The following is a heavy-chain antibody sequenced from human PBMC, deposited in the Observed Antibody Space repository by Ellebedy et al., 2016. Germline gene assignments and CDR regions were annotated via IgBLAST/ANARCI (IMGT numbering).Heavy chain of an antibody. CDR3: VKGTTAPDY. V-gene: IGHV3-48*04. Sequence: GGSLRLSXVASGFTFSSYTMNWVRQAPGKGLEWVSSISESSRTISYADSVTGRFTISRDNARNSLYLQMNSLRAEDTAVHYCVKGTTAPDYWGQGTLVTVSS. D-gene: IGHD1-1*01. J-gene: IGHJ4*02. CDR1: GFTFSSYT. CDR2: ISESSRTI.